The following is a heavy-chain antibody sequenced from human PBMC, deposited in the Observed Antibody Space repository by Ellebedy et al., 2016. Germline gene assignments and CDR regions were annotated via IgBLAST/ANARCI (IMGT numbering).Heavy chain of an antibody. D-gene: IGHD3/OR15-3a*01. Sequence: SETLSLXCTVSGSSLRGGTHYWTCIRQSSGKGLEWLGCSFYSGTTYYNPSLKGRVSMSVDTSRNQFSLRLRSVSAADTAVYYCARMGMDWYGEQTFYFYAVDVWGQGTTVAVSS. CDR3: ARMGMDWYGEQTFYFYAVDV. CDR1: GSSLRGGTHY. J-gene: IGHJ6*02. V-gene: IGHV4-30-4*01. CDR2: SFYSGTT.